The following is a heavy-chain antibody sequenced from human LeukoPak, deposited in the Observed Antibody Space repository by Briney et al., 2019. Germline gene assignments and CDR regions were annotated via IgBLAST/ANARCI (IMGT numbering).Heavy chain of an antibody. V-gene: IGHV4-59*11. CDR2: IYYSGST. CDR3: ARVPRVWTTNYYYYMDV. CDR1: GGPLSSHY. Sequence: SETLSLTCTVSGGPLSSHYWSWIRQPPGKGLAWIGYIYYSGSTNYHPSLKSRVTISVDTSKNQFSLKLTSVTAADTAVYYCARVPRVWTTNYYYYMDVWGKGTTVTVSS. J-gene: IGHJ6*03. D-gene: IGHD2-8*01.